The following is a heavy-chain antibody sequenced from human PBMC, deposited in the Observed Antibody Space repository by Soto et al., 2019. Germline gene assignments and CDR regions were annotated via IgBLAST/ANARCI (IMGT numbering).Heavy chain of an antibody. CDR1: GFTFSTYW. J-gene: IGHJ4*02. CDR3: ARATGSNYPFDY. D-gene: IGHD4-4*01. Sequence: EVQLVESGGGLVQPGGSLRLSCAATGFTFSTYWMHWVRQGPGKGLVWVSRISTDGSSTNYADYVKGRFNISRDNAKSTLYLQMNRLRGEDTAVYYCARATGSNYPFDYWRQGSLVTVSS. CDR2: ISTDGSST. V-gene: IGHV3-74*01.